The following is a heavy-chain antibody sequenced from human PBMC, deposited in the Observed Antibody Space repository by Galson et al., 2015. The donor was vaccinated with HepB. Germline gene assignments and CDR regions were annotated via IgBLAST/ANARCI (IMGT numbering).Heavy chain of an antibody. CDR3: AREGSSSGWFEGLLDY. CDR1: GDSVSSHSAA. J-gene: IGHJ4*02. CDR2: TYYRSKWYN. D-gene: IGHD6-19*01. V-gene: IGHV6-1*01. Sequence: CAISGDSVSSHSAAWNWIRQSPSRGLEWLGRTYYRSKWYNDYAVSVKSRITINPDTSKNQFSLQLNSVTPEDTAVYYCAREGSSSGWFEGLLDYWGQGTLVTVSS.